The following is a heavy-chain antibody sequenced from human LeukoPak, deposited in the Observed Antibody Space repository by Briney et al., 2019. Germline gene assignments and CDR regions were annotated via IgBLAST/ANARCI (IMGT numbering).Heavy chain of an antibody. CDR3: ARAPGGFHGDYSPIAY. CDR1: GFTFRNYV. J-gene: IGHJ4*02. D-gene: IGHD4-17*01. Sequence: PGGSLRLSCAASGFTFRNYVIHWVRQAPGKGLEWVAVTSSDLNVKLYADSVKGRFTISRDNSQNTLYLQMNSLRADETAIYYCARAPGGFHGDYSPIAYWGQGTLVTVSS. V-gene: IGHV3-30-3*01. CDR2: TSSDLNVK.